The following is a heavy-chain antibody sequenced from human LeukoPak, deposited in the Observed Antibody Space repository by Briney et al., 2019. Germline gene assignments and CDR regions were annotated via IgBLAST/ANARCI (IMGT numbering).Heavy chain of an antibody. CDR3: ARGPRSSWPWYMDV. CDR2: MNPNSGNT. CDR1: GYTFTSYD. V-gene: IGHV1-8*01. Sequence: ASVKVSCKASGYTFTSYDINWVRQATGQGLEWMGWMNPNSGNTGYAQKFQGRVTMTRNTSISTAYMELSSLRSEGTAVYYCARGPRSSWPWYMDVWGKGTTVTVSS. J-gene: IGHJ6*03. D-gene: IGHD6-13*01.